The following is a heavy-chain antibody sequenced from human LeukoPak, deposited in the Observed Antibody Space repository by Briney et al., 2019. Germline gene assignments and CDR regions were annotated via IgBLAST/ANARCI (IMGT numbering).Heavy chain of an antibody. D-gene: IGHD1-26*01. V-gene: IGHV3-53*05. CDR1: GFIVSDHY. Sequence: HSGGSLRLSCAASGFIVSDHYMSWVRQAPGKGLEWVSVMYSGGSIYYADSVKGRFTISRDNSKNTLYLQMNSLRAEDTAVYYCARGQWGRDDGAFDIWGQGTMVTVSS. J-gene: IGHJ3*02. CDR3: ARGQWGRDDGAFDI. CDR2: MYSGGSI.